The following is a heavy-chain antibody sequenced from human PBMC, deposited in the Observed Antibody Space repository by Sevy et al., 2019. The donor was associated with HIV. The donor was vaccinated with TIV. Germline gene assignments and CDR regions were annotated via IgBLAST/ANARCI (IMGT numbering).Heavy chain of an antibody. V-gene: IGHV4-61*01. J-gene: IGHJ3*02. D-gene: IGHD2-15*01. CDR1: GGSVSSGSYY. CDR2: IYYSGST. CDR3: ARVPDSYCSGGSCYPREDAFDI. Sequence: SETLSLTCTVSGGSVSSGSYYWSWIRQPPGKGLEWIGYIYYSGSTNYNPSLKSRVTISVDTSKNQFSLKLSSVTAADTAVYDCARVPDSYCSGGSCYPREDAFDIWGQGTMVTVSS.